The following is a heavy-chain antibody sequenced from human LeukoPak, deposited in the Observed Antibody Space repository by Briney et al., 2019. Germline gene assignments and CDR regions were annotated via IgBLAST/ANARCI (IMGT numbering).Heavy chain of an antibody. V-gene: IGHV3-74*01. CDR1: GFTFSSYW. CDR3: ARGDSSWFPHDY. Sequence: LSGGSLRLCCAASGFTFSSYWMHWVRQAAGRGLVWVSRINSDGSTTTYADSVKGRFTISRDNAKNTLYLQMNSLRAEDTAIYYCARGDSSWFPHDYWGQGTLVTVSS. CDR2: INSDGSTT. J-gene: IGHJ4*02. D-gene: IGHD6-13*01.